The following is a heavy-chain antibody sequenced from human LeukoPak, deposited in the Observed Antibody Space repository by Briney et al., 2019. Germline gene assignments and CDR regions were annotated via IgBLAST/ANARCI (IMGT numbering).Heavy chain of an antibody. CDR1: GGSISSGYYY. CDR2: IYNSGST. Sequence: SETLSLTYTVSGGSISSGYYYWSWIRQPAGKGLEWIGRIYNSGSTSYSPSLKGRVTMSVDTSKNQFLLKLTSVTAADTAVYYCARDHAPTTPYNWFDPWGQGSLVTVSS. J-gene: IGHJ5*02. CDR3: ARDHAPTTPYNWFDP. D-gene: IGHD1-14*01. V-gene: IGHV4-61*02.